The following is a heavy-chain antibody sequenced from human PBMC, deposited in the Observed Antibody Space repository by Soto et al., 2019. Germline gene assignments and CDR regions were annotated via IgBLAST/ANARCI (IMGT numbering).Heavy chain of an antibody. V-gene: IGHV1-58*01. CDR1: GFTLTSAD. Sequence: QMQLMQSGPEVKKPGTSGKVSCKASGFTLTSADVNWVRQTRGQRLECIGRIVVGSGSINYAQQFQGRLAITMDMSTSTVYMELSSLRSEDTAVYLCAADWSNRPFDFWGQGTLVTVSS. D-gene: IGHD3-3*01. CDR2: IVVGSGSI. J-gene: IGHJ4*02. CDR3: AADWSNRPFDF.